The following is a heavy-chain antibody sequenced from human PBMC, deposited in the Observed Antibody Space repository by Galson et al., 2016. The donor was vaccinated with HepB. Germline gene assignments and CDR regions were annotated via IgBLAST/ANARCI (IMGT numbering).Heavy chain of an antibody. CDR2: IIPVFGTA. V-gene: IGHV1-69*13. CDR1: GGTFSTYA. CDR3: ARNHPTYYYDGSGYYGP. J-gene: IGHJ5*02. Sequence: SVKVSCKASGGTFSTYAISWVRQAPGQGLEWMGGIIPVFGTANYAQKFQGRVTITADESTSTAYMELSSLRSEDTAVYYCARNHPTYYYDGSGYYGPWGQGTLVTVSS. D-gene: IGHD3-22*01.